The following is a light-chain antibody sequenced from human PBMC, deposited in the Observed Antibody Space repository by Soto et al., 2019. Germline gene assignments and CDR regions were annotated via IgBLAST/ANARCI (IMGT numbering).Light chain of an antibody. V-gene: IGKV3-11*01. CDR1: QAITNN. Sequence: LTQSPSSLSASVGDRVTITCRASQAITNNLAWYQQKPGQAPRLLVYDASNRATGIPTRFSGSGSGTDFTLTISNLEPEDFAVYYCQQHISWPLTFGGGTKVDIK. CDR3: QQHISWPLT. CDR2: DAS. J-gene: IGKJ4*01.